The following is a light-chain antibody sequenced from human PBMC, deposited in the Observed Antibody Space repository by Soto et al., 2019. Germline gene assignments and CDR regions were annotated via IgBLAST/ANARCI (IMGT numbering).Light chain of an antibody. Sequence: DIQMTQSPSTLSASVGDRVTITCRASQSISSWLAWYQQKPGRAPKLLIYDASNLEAGVPSRFRGSGSGTDFTFTNSRLQPEDIATYYCQQYENLPTFGQGTRLEIK. CDR2: DAS. CDR3: QQYENLPT. CDR1: QSISSW. J-gene: IGKJ5*01. V-gene: IGKV1-33*01.